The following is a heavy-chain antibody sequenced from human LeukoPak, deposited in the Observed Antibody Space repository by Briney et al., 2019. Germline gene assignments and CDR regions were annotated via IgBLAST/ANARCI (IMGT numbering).Heavy chain of an antibody. CDR2: ISTYNGNT. Sequence: ASVEVSCRSSGYTFTTYGITWVREAPGQGLEWMGWISTYNGNTNDAQKRQGRVTMTTDTSTSTAYMELRSLRSDDTAMYYCARDRMDTGTYFDYWGQGTLVTVSS. J-gene: IGHJ4*02. V-gene: IGHV1-18*01. CDR3: ARDRMDTGTYFDY. CDR1: GYTFTTYG. D-gene: IGHD5-18*01.